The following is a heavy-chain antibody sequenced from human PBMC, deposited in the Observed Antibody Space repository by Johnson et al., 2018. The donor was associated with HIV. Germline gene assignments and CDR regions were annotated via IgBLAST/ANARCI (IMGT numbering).Heavy chain of an antibody. CDR3: VKDKFMFLESPVDAFDV. CDR2: ISFDGTNK. Sequence: QVQLVESGGAVVQPGRSLRLSCAASGFTFRNYGMHWVRQAPGKGLEWVAVISFDGTNKYYAESVKGLSTISRDNSNNTLYLQMNSLRPEDTGVYYCVKDKFMFLESPVDAFDVWGHGKMVTFSS. V-gene: IGHV3-30*18. CDR1: GFTFRNYG. J-gene: IGHJ3*01. D-gene: IGHD3-3*01.